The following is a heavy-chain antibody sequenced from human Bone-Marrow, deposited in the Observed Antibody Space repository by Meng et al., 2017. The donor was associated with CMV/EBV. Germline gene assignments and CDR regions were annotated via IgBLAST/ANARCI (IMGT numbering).Heavy chain of an antibody. CDR3: ARTSPGWTYSDY. V-gene: IGHV4-34*01. CDR1: GGFFSDFY. D-gene: IGHD6-19*01. J-gene: IGHJ4*02. Sequence: SQTLSLTCAVFGGFFSDFYWTWIRQPPGKGLEWRGEVSHSGKTNYNPSLKSRVSISVDTAKNQFALKLDSVTAADTAVYFCARTSPGWTYSDYWGQGALVTVSS. CDR2: VSHSGKT.